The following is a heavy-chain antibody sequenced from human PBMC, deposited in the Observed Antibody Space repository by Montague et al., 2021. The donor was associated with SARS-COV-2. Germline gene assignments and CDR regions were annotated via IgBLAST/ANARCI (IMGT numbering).Heavy chain of an antibody. CDR2: MSSSGRNT. D-gene: IGHD2-15*01. CDR1: GFPVGSFA. V-gene: IGHV3-23*01. CDR3: ARDLAVEAATPFDY. Sequence: SLRLSCAASGFPVGSFAMAWVRQVAGKGLEWVSTMSSSGRNTFYADSVKGRLTISRDSGNNTLYLQMSSLRAEDTAVYYCARDLAVEAATPFDYWGQGTLVTVSS. J-gene: IGHJ4*02.